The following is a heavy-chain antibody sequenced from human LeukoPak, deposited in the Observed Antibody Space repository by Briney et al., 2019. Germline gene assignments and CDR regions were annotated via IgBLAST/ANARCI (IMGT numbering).Heavy chain of an antibody. V-gene: IGHV3-30-3*01. CDR3: ARDPPPYSGSYWGYFQH. CDR1: GFTFNSYA. J-gene: IGHJ1*01. Sequence: GGSLRLSCAASGFTFNSYAMHWVRQAPGKGLEWVAVISYDGSNKYYADSVKGRFTISRDNSKNTLYLQMNSLRAEDTAVYYCARDPPPYSGSYWGYFQHWGQGTLVTVSS. CDR2: ISYDGSNK. D-gene: IGHD1-26*01.